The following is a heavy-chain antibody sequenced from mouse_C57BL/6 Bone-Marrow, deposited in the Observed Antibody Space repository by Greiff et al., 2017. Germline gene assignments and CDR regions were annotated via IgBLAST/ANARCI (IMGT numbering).Heavy chain of an antibody. V-gene: IGHV3-6*01. J-gene: IGHJ4*01. CDR3: ARGGYGNHAMDY. CDR2: ISYAGSN. Sequence: EVKLVESGPGLVKPSQSLSLTCSVTGYSITSGYYWNWIRQFPGNKLEWMGYISYAGSNNYNPSLKNRISITRDKSKNQFYLQLNSVTTEDTATYYCARGGYGNHAMDYWGQGTSVTVSS. D-gene: IGHD2-1*01. CDR1: GYSITSGYY.